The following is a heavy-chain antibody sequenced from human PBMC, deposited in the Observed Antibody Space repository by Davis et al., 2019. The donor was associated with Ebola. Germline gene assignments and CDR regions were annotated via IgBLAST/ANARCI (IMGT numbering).Heavy chain of an antibody. J-gene: IGHJ6*04. CDR3: ARHEAYSDTLYGMDV. CDR1: GASSSGYY. D-gene: IGHD6-13*01. Sequence: MPSQTLSLTCAVYGASSSGYYWSWNRQLQGKGLEWIGEINHSGSTNYNPSLKTRSTISVDTSKHQFSLKLNSVTAADTAVYYCARHEAYSDTLYGMDVWGKGTTITVSS. V-gene: IGHV4-34*01. CDR2: INHSGST.